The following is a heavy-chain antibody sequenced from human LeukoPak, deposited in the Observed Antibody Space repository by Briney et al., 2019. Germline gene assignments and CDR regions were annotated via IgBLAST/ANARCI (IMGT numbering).Heavy chain of an antibody. V-gene: IGHV1-2*02. CDR2: INPNSGGT. D-gene: IGHD6-13*01. Sequence: ASVKVSCKASGYTFTGYYMHWVRQAPGQGLEWMGWINPNSGGTNYAQNFQGRVTMTRDTSTSTAYMELSRLRSDDTAVYYCARGYSSNYYRSGYYYIEVWGKGTTVTISS. CDR3: ARGYSSNYYRSGYYYIEV. CDR1: GYTFTGYY. J-gene: IGHJ6*03.